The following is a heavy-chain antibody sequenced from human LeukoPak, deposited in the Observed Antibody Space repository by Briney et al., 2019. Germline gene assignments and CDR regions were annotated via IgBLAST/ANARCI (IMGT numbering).Heavy chain of an antibody. CDR3: AKHTYYYGSSVEY. J-gene: IGHJ4*02. CDR1: GGSISSSY. CDR2: IYYTGTT. D-gene: IGHD3-22*01. V-gene: IGHV4-59*08. Sequence: SETLSLTCTVSGGSISSSYWSWIRQPPGRGLEWIGYIYYTGTTNYDPSLKSRVTISVDMSKNQFSLKLSSVTAADTAVYYCAKHTYYYGSSVEYWGQGTLVTVSS.